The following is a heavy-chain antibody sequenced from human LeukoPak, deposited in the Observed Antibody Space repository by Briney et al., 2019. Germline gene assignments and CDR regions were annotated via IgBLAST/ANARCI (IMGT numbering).Heavy chain of an antibody. D-gene: IGHD6-19*01. V-gene: IGHV3-33*01. CDR2: IWYDGSNK. CDR3: ARDGSGNWFDP. J-gene: IGHJ5*02. CDR1: GFTFSSYG. Sequence: GRSLRLSCAASGFTFSSYGMHWVRQAPGKGLEWVAVIWYDGSNKYYADSVKGRFTISGDNSKNTLYLQMNSLRAEDTAVYYCARDGSGNWFDPWGQGTLVTVSS.